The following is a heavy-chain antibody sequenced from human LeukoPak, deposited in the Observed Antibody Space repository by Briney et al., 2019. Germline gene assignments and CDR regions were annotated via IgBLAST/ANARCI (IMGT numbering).Heavy chain of an antibody. D-gene: IGHD3-10*01. CDR2: IWYDGSNK. CDR3: ARDRITMVRGVSPLVY. CDR1: GFTFSSYW. V-gene: IGHV3-33*08. J-gene: IGHJ4*02. Sequence: GGSLRLSCAASGFTFSSYWMSWVRQAPGKGLGWVAVIWYDGSNKYYADSVKGRFTISRDNSKNTLYLQMNSLRAEDTAVYYCARDRITMVRGVSPLVYWGQGTLVTVSS.